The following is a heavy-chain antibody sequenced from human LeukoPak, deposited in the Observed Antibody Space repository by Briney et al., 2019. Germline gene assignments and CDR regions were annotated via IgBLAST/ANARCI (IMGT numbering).Heavy chain of an antibody. CDR1: GGSISSSSYY. D-gene: IGHD4-23*01. CDR2: INHSGST. J-gene: IGHJ6*02. CDR3: ARGGRGNPYYYYGMDV. Sequence: SETLSLTCTVSGGSISSSSYYWSWIRQPPGKGLEWIGEINHSGSTNYNPSLKSRVTISVDTSKNQFSLKLSSVTAADTAVYYCARGGRGNPYYYYGMDVWGQGTTVTVSS. V-gene: IGHV4-39*07.